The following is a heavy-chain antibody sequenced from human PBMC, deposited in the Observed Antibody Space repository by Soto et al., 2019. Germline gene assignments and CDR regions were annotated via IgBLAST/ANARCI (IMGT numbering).Heavy chain of an antibody. Sequence: GGSLRLSCAASGFTFSSYSMNWVRQAPGKGLEWVSSISSSSSYIYYADSVKGRFTISRDNAKNSLYLQMNSLRAEDTAVYYCARAVLLTSIAARDAFDIWGQGTMVTVSS. CDR2: ISSSSSYI. CDR3: ARAVLLTSIAARDAFDI. V-gene: IGHV3-21*01. D-gene: IGHD6-6*01. CDR1: GFTFSSYS. J-gene: IGHJ3*02.